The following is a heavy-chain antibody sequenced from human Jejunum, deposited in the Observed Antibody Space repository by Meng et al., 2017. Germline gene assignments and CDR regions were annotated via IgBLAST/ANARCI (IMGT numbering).Heavy chain of an antibody. CDR1: GGSISSHY. Sequence: SETLSPTCSVSGGSISSHYWSWIRQPPGKGLEWIGYISYSGSTNYNPSLKSRVTISVDTSKNQFSLRLSSVTAADTAVYYCARISPPYDVLTGPFDYWGQGTLVTVSS. J-gene: IGHJ4*02. D-gene: IGHD3/OR15-3a*01. V-gene: IGHV4-59*11. CDR3: ARISPPYDVLTGPFDY. CDR2: ISYSGST.